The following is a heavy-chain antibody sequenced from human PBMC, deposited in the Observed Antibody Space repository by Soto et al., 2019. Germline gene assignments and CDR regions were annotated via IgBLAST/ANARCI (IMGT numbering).Heavy chain of an antibody. Sequence: QVQLVQSGAEVKKPGASVKVSCKASGYTFTGYYMHWVRQAPGQGLEWMGWINPNSGGTNYVQKFKGRVTMTRDTSISTDYMELSRLRSDDTAVYYCARDSSSLYSSGPGRFDPWGQGTLVTGSS. CDR1: GYTFTGYY. D-gene: IGHD6-19*01. CDR3: ARDSSSLYSSGPGRFDP. V-gene: IGHV1-2*02. CDR2: INPNSGGT. J-gene: IGHJ5*02.